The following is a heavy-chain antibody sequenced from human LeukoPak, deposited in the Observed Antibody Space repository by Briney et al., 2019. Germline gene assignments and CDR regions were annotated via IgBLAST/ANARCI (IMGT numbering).Heavy chain of an antibody. CDR2: INPSGGST. V-gene: IGHV1-46*01. J-gene: IGHJ4*02. Sequence: ASVKVSCKASGYTFTSYYMHWVRQAPGQGLEWMGIINPSGGSTSYAQKFQGRVTMTTDTSTSTAYMELRSLRSDDTAVYYCARGGVGAMAWDFDYWGQGTLVTVSS. D-gene: IGHD1-26*01. CDR3: ARGGVGAMAWDFDY. CDR1: GYTFTSYY.